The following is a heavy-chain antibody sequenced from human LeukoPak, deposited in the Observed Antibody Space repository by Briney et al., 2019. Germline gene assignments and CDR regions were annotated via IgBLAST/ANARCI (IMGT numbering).Heavy chain of an antibody. D-gene: IGHD2-2*01. J-gene: IGHJ5*02. CDR3: ARVIVVIPGTNVWFDP. V-gene: IGHV1-8*03. Sequence: ASVKVSCKASGYTFTRYDINWVRQATGQGLEWMGWINPNSGNTGYAQKFQGRVTITRNTSIGTAYMELSSLSSEDTAVYYCARVIVVIPGTNVWFDPWGQGTLVTVSS. CDR2: INPNSGNT. CDR1: GYTFTRYD.